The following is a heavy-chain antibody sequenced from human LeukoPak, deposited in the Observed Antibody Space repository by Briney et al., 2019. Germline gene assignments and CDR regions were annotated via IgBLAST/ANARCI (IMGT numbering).Heavy chain of an antibody. D-gene: IGHD6-13*01. CDR1: GGSINSSSYY. CDR3: ARPYRIAAAGTRSGFDP. CDR2: IYYSGTT. V-gene: IGHV4-39*07. J-gene: IGHJ5*02. Sequence: SETLSLTCTVSGGSINSSSYYWGWNRQPPGKGLEWIGSIYYSGTTYYNPSLKSRVTISIDTSKNQFSLKLSSVTAADTAVYYCARPYRIAAAGTRSGFDPWGQGTLVTVSS.